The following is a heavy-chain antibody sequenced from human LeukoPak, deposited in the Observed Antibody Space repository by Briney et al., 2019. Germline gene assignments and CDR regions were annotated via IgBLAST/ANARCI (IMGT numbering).Heavy chain of an antibody. CDR3: ARDSATQVGATMNWFDP. CDR2: IYYSGST. CDR1: GGSISSSSYY. J-gene: IGHJ5*02. Sequence: PSETLSLTCTVSGGSISSSSYYWGWIRQPPGKGLEWIGSIYYSGSTYYNPSLKSRVTISVDTSKNQFSLKLSSVTAADTAVYYCARDSATQVGATMNWFDPWGQGTLVTVSS. D-gene: IGHD1-26*01. V-gene: IGHV4-39*07.